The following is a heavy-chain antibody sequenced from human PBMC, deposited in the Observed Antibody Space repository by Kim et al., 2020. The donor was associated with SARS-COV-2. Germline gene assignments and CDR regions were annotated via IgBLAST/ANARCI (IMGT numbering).Heavy chain of an antibody. CDR3: AREGIVVVPAAMTV. V-gene: IGHV4-34*01. Sequence: NPSLKSRVTISVDTSKNQFSLKLSSVTAADTAVYYCAREGIVVVPAAMTVWGQGTLVTVSS. D-gene: IGHD2-2*01. J-gene: IGHJ4*02.